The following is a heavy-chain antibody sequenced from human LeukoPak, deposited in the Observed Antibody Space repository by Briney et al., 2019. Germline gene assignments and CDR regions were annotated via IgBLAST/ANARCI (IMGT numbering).Heavy chain of an antibody. V-gene: IGHV3-11*04. CDR3: AREKRLYPLVAKGYYFDY. CDR2: ISNTGNTI. Sequence: PGGSLRLSCAASGFTFSAYYMSWIRQAPGKGLEWVAYISNTGNTIYYADSVKGLFTISRDNAKNSLFLQMNSLRAEDTAVYYCAREKRLYPLVAKGYYFDYWGQGTLVTVSS. CDR1: GFTFSAYY. J-gene: IGHJ4*02. D-gene: IGHD5-12*01.